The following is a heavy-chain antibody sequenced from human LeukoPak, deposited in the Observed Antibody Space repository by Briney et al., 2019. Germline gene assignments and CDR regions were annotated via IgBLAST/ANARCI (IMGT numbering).Heavy chain of an antibody. CDR3: AHYSSTWY. Sequence: ASVKVSCKASGYTFTTYYIHWVRQAPGQGLEWMGIINPTGGSTTYAQKFQGRVTMTRDTSTSTVFMEVNSLRSEDTAVYYCAHYSSTWYWGQGTLVTVSS. CDR2: INPTGGST. V-gene: IGHV1-46*01. D-gene: IGHD6-13*01. CDR1: GYTFTTYY. J-gene: IGHJ4*02.